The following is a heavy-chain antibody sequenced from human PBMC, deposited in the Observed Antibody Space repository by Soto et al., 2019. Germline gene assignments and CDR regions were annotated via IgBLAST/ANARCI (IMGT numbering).Heavy chain of an antibody. J-gene: IGHJ6*02. D-gene: IGHD5-18*01. CDR1: GFRFSNYD. Sequence: GGSLRLSCAASGFRFSNYDMSWVRQAPGKGLEWVSAISAYGDSTYYADSVKGRFTISRDNSKSTLYLQMNSLRAEDTAVYYCANRGTSMIMRYYHGMDVWGQGTTVTVSS. CDR2: ISAYGDST. V-gene: IGHV3-23*01. CDR3: ANRGTSMIMRYYHGMDV.